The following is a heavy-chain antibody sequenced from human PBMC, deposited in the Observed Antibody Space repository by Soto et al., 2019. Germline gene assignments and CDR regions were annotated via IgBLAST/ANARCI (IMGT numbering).Heavy chain of an antibody. Sequence: GGSLRLSCAASGFTFSSYGMHWVRQAPGKGLEWVAVISYDGSNKYYADSVKGRFTISRDNSKNTLYLQMNSLRAEDTAVYYCSKAFTYYDILTGWNPLYRDYWGQGTLVTVSS. J-gene: IGHJ4*02. V-gene: IGHV3-30*18. D-gene: IGHD3-9*01. CDR2: ISYDGSNK. CDR1: GFTFSSYG. CDR3: SKAFTYYDILTGWNPLYRDY.